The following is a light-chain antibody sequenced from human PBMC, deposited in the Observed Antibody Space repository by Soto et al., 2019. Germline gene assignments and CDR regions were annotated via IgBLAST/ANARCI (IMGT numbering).Light chain of an antibody. Sequence: DIQMTQSPSTRSASIGDRVTITCRASQNISNWLAWYQQKPGKAPKLLIYKASSLEGGVPSRFSGSASGTEFTLTISSLQPDDFPTYYCQHYDGFPWTFGQGTKVEIK. V-gene: IGKV1-5*03. CDR2: KAS. CDR3: QHYDGFPWT. J-gene: IGKJ1*01. CDR1: QNISNW.